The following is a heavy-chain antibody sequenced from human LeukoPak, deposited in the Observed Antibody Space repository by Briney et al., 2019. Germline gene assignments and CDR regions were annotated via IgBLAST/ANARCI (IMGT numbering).Heavy chain of an antibody. V-gene: IGHV3-23*01. J-gene: IGHJ3*02. Sequence: GGSLRLSCAASGFTFSSYAMSWVRQAPGKGLEWVSAISGSGGSTCYADSVKGRFTISRDNSKNTLYLQMNSLRAEDTAVYYCAKDSLWHSSSSDAFDIWGQGTMVTVSS. CDR2: ISGSGGST. D-gene: IGHD6-6*01. CDR3: AKDSLWHSSSSDAFDI. CDR1: GFTFSSYA.